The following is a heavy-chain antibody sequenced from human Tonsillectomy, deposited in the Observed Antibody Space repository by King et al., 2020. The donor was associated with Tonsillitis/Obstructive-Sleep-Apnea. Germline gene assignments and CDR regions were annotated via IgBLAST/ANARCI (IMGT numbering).Heavy chain of an antibody. J-gene: IGHJ4*02. CDR3: AKDIIPGLYYYDSSGQLGF. CDR2: ISGSGGST. CDR1: GFTFSSYA. V-gene: IGHV3-23*01. Sequence: VQLLESGGGLVQPGGSLRLSCAASGFTFSSYAMSWVRQAPGKGLEWVSAISGSGGSTYYADSVKGRFTISRDNSKNTLYLQMNSLRAEDTAVYYCAKDIIPGLYYYDSSGQLGFWGQGTLVTVSS. D-gene: IGHD3-22*01.